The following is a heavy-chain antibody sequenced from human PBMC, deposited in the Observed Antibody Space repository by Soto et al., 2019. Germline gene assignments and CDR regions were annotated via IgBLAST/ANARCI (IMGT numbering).Heavy chain of an antibody. Sequence: QVHLQEWGVGLLKPSETLSLTCAVYGGSFRGYYWTWIRQSPGKGLEWLGEINHSGSTNSNPSLEGRVTMSVYTSKNQFSLNLTSMTVADPAVYYCARGRAFMSRNAFDMWGQGTRVIVSS. CDR3: ARGRAFMSRNAFDM. V-gene: IGHV4-34*01. CDR2: INHSGST. J-gene: IGHJ3*02. CDR1: GGSFRGYY. D-gene: IGHD1-26*01.